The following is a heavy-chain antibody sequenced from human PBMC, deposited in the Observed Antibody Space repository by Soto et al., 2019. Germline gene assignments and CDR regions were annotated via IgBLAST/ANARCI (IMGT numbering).Heavy chain of an antibody. J-gene: IGHJ4*02. D-gene: IGHD6-19*01. V-gene: IGHV3-48*02. CDR2: ISGSGGTI. Sequence: EVQLVESGGGMVQPGGSLRVSCAASGFTLSSYSMHWVRQAPGKGLEWVSYISGSGGTIYYAESVKGRFTISRDNAKNSLSVQMNSLRDEDTAVYFCARETGLRSSGWSYDFDFWGQGTRVTVSS. CDR3: ARETGLRSSGWSYDFDF. CDR1: GFTLSSYS.